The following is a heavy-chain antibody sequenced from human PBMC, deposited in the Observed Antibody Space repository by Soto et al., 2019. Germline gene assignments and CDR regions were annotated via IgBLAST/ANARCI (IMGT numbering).Heavy chain of an antibody. J-gene: IGHJ5*02. Sequence: PSETLSLTCAVSVGSISTYYWNWIRQSPGKGLEWIGYIFYSGNTNYNPSLKSRVILSVDTSKNQFSLKLRSVTAADTAVYYCARAPRAVANPNWFDPWGQGTPVTVSS. CDR3: ARAPRAVANPNWFDP. CDR2: IFYSGNT. V-gene: IGHV4-59*01. D-gene: IGHD6-19*01. CDR1: VGSISTYY.